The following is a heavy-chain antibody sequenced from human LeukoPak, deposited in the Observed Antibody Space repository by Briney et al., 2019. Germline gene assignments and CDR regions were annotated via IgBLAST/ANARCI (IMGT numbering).Heavy chain of an antibody. CDR2: VYYSGSP. CDR1: GGSISNYY. D-gene: IGHD6-19*01. Sequence: SETLPLTCTVSGGSISNYYWSWIRQPPGKGLECVGYVYYSGSPDYNPSLKSRVTISIDTSKNQFSLKLSSVTAADTAVYYCARDSSGWYRGNWFDPWGQGTLVTVSS. V-gene: IGHV4-59*01. CDR3: ARDSSGWYRGNWFDP. J-gene: IGHJ5*02.